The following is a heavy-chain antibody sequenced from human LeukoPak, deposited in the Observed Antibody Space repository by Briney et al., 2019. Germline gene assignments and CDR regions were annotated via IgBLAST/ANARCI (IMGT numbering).Heavy chain of an antibody. J-gene: IGHJ4*02. CDR1: RFSFSNYW. Sequence: PGGSLRLSCAASRFSFSNYWMHWVRHAPGKGLVWVSRVKSDGSNPSYADSVKGRFTISGDNAENMLYLQMNTLGAEDTAVYYCARDIVSGSGSLDYWGQGTLVTVSS. D-gene: IGHD3-10*01. CDR2: VKSDGSNP. CDR3: ARDIVSGSGSLDY. V-gene: IGHV3-74*01.